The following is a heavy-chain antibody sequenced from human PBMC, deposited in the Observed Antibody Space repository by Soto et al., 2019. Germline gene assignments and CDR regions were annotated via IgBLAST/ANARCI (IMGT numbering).Heavy chain of an antibody. CDR1: GFTFSDYY. Sequence: QVQLVESGGGLVKPGGSLRLSCAASGFTFSDYYMSWIRQAPGKGLEWLSYISSSGNIIYYADSVKGRFTISRDNAKNSLYLQMNSLRAEDTAVYYCARDFPDGSIYDYVEGGAFEIWGQGTVVTVSS. D-gene: IGHD3-16*01. V-gene: IGHV3-11*01. CDR2: ISSSGNII. J-gene: IGHJ3*02. CDR3: ARDFPDGSIYDYVEGGAFEI.